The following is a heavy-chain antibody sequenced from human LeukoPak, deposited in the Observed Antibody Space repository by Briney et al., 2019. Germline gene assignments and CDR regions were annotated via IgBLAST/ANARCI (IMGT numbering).Heavy chain of an antibody. CDR2: INPSGGST. J-gene: IGHJ6*03. D-gene: IGHD3-10*01. V-gene: IGHV1-46*01. CDR1: GYTFTSYY. Sequence: ASVKVSCKASGYTFTSYYMHWVRQAPGQGFEWMGIINPSGGSTSYAQKFQGRVTMTRDMSTSTVYMELSSLRSEDTAVYYCARDYYYGSGSYSAYYYMDVWGKGTRVSVSS. CDR3: ARDYYYGSGSYSAYYYMDV.